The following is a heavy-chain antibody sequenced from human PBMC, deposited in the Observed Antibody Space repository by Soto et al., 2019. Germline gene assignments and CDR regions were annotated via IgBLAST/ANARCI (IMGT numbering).Heavy chain of an antibody. CDR3: ARIAVAGTGYYGMDV. CDR2: IYHSGSA. J-gene: IGHJ6*02. V-gene: IGHV4-59*12. CDR1: GGSISNYY. Sequence: SETLSLTCTVSGGSISNYYWSWVRQPPGQGMEWIGEIYHSGSANYNPSLKSRVTISVDKSKNQFSLKLSSVTAADTAVYYCARIAVAGTGYYGMDVWGQGTTVTVSS. D-gene: IGHD6-19*01.